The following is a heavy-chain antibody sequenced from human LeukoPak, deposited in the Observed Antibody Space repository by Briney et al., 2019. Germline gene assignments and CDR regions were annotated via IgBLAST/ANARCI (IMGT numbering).Heavy chain of an antibody. CDR2: MRDRNKNYAT. CDR1: GFGFQGSA. V-gene: IGHV3-73*01. D-gene: IGHD5-12*01. Sequence: GGSLTLSCAASGFGFQGSAVHWVRQSSGRGLEWVGCMRDRNKNYATIYAASMRGRFSISRDDSKNTATLHMNTLRTEDTAVYFCIKHLAYVAPDSWGQGTLVTVSS. CDR3: IKHLAYVAPDS. J-gene: IGHJ4*02.